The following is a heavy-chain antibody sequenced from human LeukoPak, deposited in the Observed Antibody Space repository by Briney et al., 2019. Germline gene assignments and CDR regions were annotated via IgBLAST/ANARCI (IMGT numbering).Heavy chain of an antibody. CDR3: ARVYSYYGYFDC. CDR1: GFTFSSYA. Sequence: PGGSLGLSCAASGFTFSSYAMHWVRQAPGKGLEYVSAISSNGGSTYSNSVKGRFTISRDNSKNTLYLQMGSLRAEDMAVYYCARVYSYYGYFDCWGQGTLVTVSS. CDR2: ISSNGGST. D-gene: IGHD1-26*01. J-gene: IGHJ4*02. V-gene: IGHV3-64*01.